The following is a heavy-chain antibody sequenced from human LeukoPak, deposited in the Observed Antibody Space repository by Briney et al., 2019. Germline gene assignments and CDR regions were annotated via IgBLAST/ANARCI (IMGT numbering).Heavy chain of an antibody. Sequence: SETLSLTCTVSGGSISSSSYYWGWIRRPPGKGLEWIGTIYYSGSTYYNPSLKSRVTISVDTSKNQFSLKLSSVTAADTAVYYCARSGYFDWLLFDYWGQGTLVTVSS. CDR3: ARSGYFDWLLFDY. J-gene: IGHJ4*02. D-gene: IGHD3-9*01. V-gene: IGHV4-39*01. CDR1: GGSISSSSYY. CDR2: IYYSGST.